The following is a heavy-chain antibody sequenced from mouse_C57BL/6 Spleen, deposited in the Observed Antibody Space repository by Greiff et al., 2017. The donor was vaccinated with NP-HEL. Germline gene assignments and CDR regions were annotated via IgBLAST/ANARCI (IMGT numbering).Heavy chain of an antibody. V-gene: IGHV1-69*01. D-gene: IGHD1-1*01. CDR1: GYTFTSYW. J-gene: IGHJ4*01. CDR3: ERGGITVVGAMEY. CDR2: IDPSDSYT. Sequence: VQLQQPGAELVMPGASVKLSCKASGYTFTSYWMHWVKQRPGQGLEWIGEIDPSDSYTNYNQKFKGKSTLTVDKSSSTAYMQLSSLTSEDSAVYDCERGGITVVGAMEYWGQGTSVTVSS.